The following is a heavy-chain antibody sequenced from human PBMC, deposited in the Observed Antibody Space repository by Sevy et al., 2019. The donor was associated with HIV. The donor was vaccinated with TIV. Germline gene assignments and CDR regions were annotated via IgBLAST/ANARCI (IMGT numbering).Heavy chain of an antibody. CDR1: GYTFTGYY. V-gene: IGHV1-2*06. J-gene: IGHJ6*02. CDR3: ARGEFGGYYYYGMDV. Sequence: APVKVSCKASGYTFTGYYMHWVRQAPGQGLEWMGRINPNSGGTNYAQKFQGRVTMTRDTSISTAYMELSRLRSDDTAVYYCARGEFGGYYYYGMDVWGQGTTVTVSS. D-gene: IGHD3-10*01. CDR2: INPNSGGT.